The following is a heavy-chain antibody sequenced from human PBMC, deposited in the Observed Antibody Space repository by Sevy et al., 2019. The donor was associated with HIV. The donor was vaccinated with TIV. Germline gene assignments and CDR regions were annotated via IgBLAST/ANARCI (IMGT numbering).Heavy chain of an antibody. CDR3: ARGKGVITMVQGVIIPGDY. Sequence: ASVKVSCKASGYTFTGYYMHWVRQAPGQGLEWMGRINPNSGGTNYAQKFQGRVTMTRDTSISTAYMELSRLRSDDTDVYYCARGKGVITMVQGVIIPGDYWGQGPLVTVSS. V-gene: IGHV1-2*05. D-gene: IGHD3-10*01. CDR2: INPNSGGT. J-gene: IGHJ4*02. CDR1: GYTFTGYY.